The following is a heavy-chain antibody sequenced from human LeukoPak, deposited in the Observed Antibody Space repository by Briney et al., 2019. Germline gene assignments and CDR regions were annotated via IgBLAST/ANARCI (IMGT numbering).Heavy chain of an antibody. D-gene: IGHD3-3*01. J-gene: IGHJ3*02. CDR2: IRYDGSNK. CDR3: AKDLGVSWEWDI. CDR1: GFTFSSYG. V-gene: IGHV3-30*02. Sequence: PGGSLRLSRAVSGFTFSSYGMHWVRQAPGKGLEWVAFIRYDGSNKYYADSVKGRFTISRDNSKNTLYLQMNSLRAEDTAVYYCAKDLGVSWEWDIWGQGTMVTVSS.